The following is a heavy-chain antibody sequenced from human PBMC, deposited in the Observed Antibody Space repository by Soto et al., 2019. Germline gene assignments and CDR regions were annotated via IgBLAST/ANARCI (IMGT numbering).Heavy chain of an antibody. CDR3: ARGFRFCSGGSCYSGWFDP. J-gene: IGHJ5*02. D-gene: IGHD2-15*01. V-gene: IGHV4-34*01. Sequence: QVQLQQWGAGLLKPSETLSLTCVVYGGSFSGYYRSWIRQPPGKGLEWIGEINHSGSTNYNPSLKSRVNISVDTSKNQFSLKLSSVTAADTAVYYCARGFRFCSGGSCYSGWFDPWGQGTLVTVSS. CDR2: INHSGST. CDR1: GGSFSGYY.